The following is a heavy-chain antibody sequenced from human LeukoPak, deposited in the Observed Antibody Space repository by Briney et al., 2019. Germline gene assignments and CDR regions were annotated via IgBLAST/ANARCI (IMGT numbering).Heavy chain of an antibody. CDR2: INPNSGGT. V-gene: IGHV1-2*02. Sequence: GASVKVSCKASGYTFTGYYMQWVRQAPGQGLEWMGWINPNSGGTNYAQKFQGRVTMTRDTSISTAYMELSRLRSDDTAVYYCATPPEDYGDYYYYGMDVWGQGTTVTVSS. CDR1: GYTFTGYY. J-gene: IGHJ6*02. D-gene: IGHD4-17*01. CDR3: ATPPEDYGDYYYYGMDV.